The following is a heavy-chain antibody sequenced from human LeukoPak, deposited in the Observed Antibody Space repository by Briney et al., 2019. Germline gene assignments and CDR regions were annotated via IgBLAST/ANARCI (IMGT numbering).Heavy chain of an antibody. CDR1: GFTFSSYA. CDR2: ISYDGSNK. CDR3: ARDRGSSCYD. D-gene: IGHD6-13*01. Sequence: GGSLRLSCAASGFTFSSYAMHLVRQAPGKGLEWVAVISYDGSNKYYADSVKGRFTISRDNSKNTLYLQMNSLRAEDTAVYYCARDRGSSCYDWGQGTLVTVSS. J-gene: IGHJ4*02. V-gene: IGHV3-30-3*01.